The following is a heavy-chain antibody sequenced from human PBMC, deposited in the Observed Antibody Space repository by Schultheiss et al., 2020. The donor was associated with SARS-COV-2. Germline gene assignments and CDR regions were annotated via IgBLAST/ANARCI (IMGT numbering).Heavy chain of an antibody. J-gene: IGHJ6*02. CDR1: GITFSSYA. CDR3: AKDPLAYYYGMDV. V-gene: IGHV3-23*01. Sequence: GESLKISCAASGITFSSYAMSWVRQAPGKGLEWVSAISGSGGSTYYADSVKGRFTISRDNSKNTLYLQMNSLRAEDTAVYYCAKDPLAYYYGMDVWGQGTTVTVSS. CDR2: ISGSGGST.